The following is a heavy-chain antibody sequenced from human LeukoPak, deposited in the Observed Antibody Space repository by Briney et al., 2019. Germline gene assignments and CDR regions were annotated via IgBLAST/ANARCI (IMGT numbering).Heavy chain of an antibody. V-gene: IGHV3-21*01. Sequence: GGSLRLSCAASGFTFSSYSMNWVRQAPGKGLEWVSSISSSSSYIYYADSVKGRFTISRDNAKNSLYLQMNSLRAEDTAVYYCARADSSGWSRDFDYWGQGTLVTVSS. D-gene: IGHD6-19*01. J-gene: IGHJ4*02. CDR3: ARADSSGWSRDFDY. CDR1: GFTFSSYS. CDR2: ISSSSSYI.